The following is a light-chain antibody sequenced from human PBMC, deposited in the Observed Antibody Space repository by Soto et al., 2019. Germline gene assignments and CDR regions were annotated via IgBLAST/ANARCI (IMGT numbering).Light chain of an antibody. Sequence: EIVLTQSPGTLSLSRGERATLSCRASQSVSSNYLAWYQQKPGQAPRLLIYGASRVVAGILDRFIGSGSGTDFTLTINTLEPEDFAVYFCQQYGRSPMFTFGQGTKLEIK. V-gene: IGKV3-20*01. CDR1: QSVSSNY. CDR2: GAS. CDR3: QQYGRSPMFT. J-gene: IGKJ2*01.